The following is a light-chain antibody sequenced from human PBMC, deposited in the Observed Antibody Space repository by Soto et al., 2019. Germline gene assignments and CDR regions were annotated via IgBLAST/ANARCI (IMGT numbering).Light chain of an antibody. Sequence: DIQMTQSPSTLSASVGDRVTITCRASQSLTSRLAWYQQRPGKAPKLLIYKTSTLQSGVPSRFSGSGSGTEFTLPISSLQPDDFATYYCQQFKSYPFTFGPGTKVDIK. V-gene: IGKV1-5*03. CDR1: QSLTSR. CDR3: QQFKSYPFT. CDR2: KTS. J-gene: IGKJ3*01.